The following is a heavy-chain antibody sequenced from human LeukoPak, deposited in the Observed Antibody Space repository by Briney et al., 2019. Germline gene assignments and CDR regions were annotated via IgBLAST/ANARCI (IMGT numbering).Heavy chain of an antibody. V-gene: IGHV3-74*01. CDR1: GFTFSGYW. D-gene: IGHD4-23*01. Sequence: PGGSLRLSCAASGFTFSGYWMHWVRQAPGKGLVWVSRINSDGSSTIYADSVKGRFTISRDNAKNTLYLQMNSLRAEDTAMYYCARDRYYGGNSHAFDIWGQGTMVTVS. J-gene: IGHJ3*02. CDR2: INSDGSST. CDR3: ARDRYYGGNSHAFDI.